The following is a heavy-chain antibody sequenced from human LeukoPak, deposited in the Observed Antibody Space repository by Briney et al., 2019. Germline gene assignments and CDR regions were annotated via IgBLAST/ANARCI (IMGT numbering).Heavy chain of an antibody. D-gene: IGHD2/OR15-2a*01. J-gene: IGHJ4*02. V-gene: IGHV3-74*01. CDR1: GFSFSDYW. Sequence: GGSLRLSCAASGFSFSDYWMHWVRQAPGKGLVWVSHINSDGSWTSYADSVKGRFTISKDNAKNTVYLQMNSLRAEDTAVYYCVSFYETYWGRGTLVTVSS. CDR3: VSFYETY. CDR2: INSDGSWT.